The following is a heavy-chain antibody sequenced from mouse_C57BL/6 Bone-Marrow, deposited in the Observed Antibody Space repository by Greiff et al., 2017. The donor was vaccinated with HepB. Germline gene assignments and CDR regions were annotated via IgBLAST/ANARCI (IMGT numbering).Heavy chain of an antibody. CDR2: INPNNGGT. CDR1: GYTFTDYN. CDR3: ARSFSWAYWYFDV. D-gene: IGHD1-1*01. V-gene: IGHV1-18*01. J-gene: IGHJ1*03. Sequence: VQLQQSGPELVKPGASVKIPCKASGYTFTDYNMDWVKQSHGKSLEWIGDINPNNGGTIYNQKFKGKATLTVDKSSSTAYMELRSLPAEDTSVYYCARSFSWAYWYFDVWGTGTTVTVSS.